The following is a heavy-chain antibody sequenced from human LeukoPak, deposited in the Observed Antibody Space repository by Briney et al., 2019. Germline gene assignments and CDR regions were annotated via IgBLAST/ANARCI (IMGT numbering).Heavy chain of an antibody. CDR3: ARDPPYSGSHASATYIDY. J-gene: IGHJ4*02. Sequence: PGGSLRLSCAASGFTFSSSAMSWVRQVPGKGLEWVSGISASGGSTYYADSVKGRFTISRDNAKNSLCLQMNSLRAEDTAVYYCARDPPYSGSHASATYIDYWGQGTLVTVSS. D-gene: IGHD6-6*01. V-gene: IGHV3-23*01. CDR2: ISASGGST. CDR1: GFTFSSSA.